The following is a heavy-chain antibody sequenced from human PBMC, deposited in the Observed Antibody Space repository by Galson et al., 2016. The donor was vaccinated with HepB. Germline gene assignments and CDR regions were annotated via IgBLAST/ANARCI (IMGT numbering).Heavy chain of an antibody. Sequence: SLRLSCAASGFTFSNYSMTWVRQAPGKGLEWVSYISSSSSPIYYANSVKGRFIISRDNAKNSLYLQMTSLRDEDTAVYYCARDAVAVNGTLHFYHYGMDVWGQGTTVTVSS. CDR1: GFTFSNYS. D-gene: IGHD6-13*01. J-gene: IGHJ6*02. V-gene: IGHV3-48*02. CDR3: ARDAVAVNGTLHFYHYGMDV. CDR2: ISSSSSPI.